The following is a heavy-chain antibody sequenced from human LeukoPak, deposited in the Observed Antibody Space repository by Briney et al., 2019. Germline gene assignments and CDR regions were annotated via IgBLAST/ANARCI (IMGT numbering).Heavy chain of an antibody. V-gene: IGHV4-39*07. Sequence: SETLSLTCTVSGGSISSSSYYWGWIRQPPGKGLEWIGSIYYSGSTYYNPSLKSRVTISVDTSKNQFSLKLSSVTAADTAVYYCARDLIKGWFDPWGQGTLVTVSS. CDR3: ARDLIKGWFDP. J-gene: IGHJ5*02. CDR1: GGSISSSSYY. CDR2: IYYSGST.